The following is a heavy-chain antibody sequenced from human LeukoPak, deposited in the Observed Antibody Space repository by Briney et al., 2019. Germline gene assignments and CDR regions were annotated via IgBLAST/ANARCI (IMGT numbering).Heavy chain of an antibody. CDR1: GFTFSTYR. D-gene: IGHD4-17*01. V-gene: IGHV3-74*01. J-gene: IGHJ4*02. CDR3: ARASTTVPNLLDH. Sequence: QPGGSLRLSCAASGFTFSTYRMHWVRQAPGKGLVWVARIKGDGSSTIYADSVKGRFTISRDNSKNTLYLQTSSLRVEDTAVYYCARASTTVPNLLDHWGRGTLVTVSS. CDR2: IKGDGSST.